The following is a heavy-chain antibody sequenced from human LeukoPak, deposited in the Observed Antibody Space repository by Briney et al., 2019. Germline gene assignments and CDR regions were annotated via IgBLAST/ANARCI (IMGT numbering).Heavy chain of an antibody. D-gene: IGHD5-18*01. Sequence: SETLSLTCTVSGGSISSYYCSWIRQPAGKGLEWIGRIYTSRSTNYNPSLKSRVTMSVDTSKNQFSLKLSSVTAADTAVYYCARGIRAGYYYYYYMDVWGKGTTVSVP. CDR1: GGSISSYY. CDR3: ARGIRAGYYYYYYMDV. V-gene: IGHV4-4*07. J-gene: IGHJ6*03. CDR2: IYTSRST.